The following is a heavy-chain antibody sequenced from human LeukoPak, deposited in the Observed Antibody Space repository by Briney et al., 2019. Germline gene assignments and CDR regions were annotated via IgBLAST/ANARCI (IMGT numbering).Heavy chain of an antibody. V-gene: IGHV1-69*02. CDR3: ARGVAAAGPPEY. J-gene: IGHJ4*02. Sequence: SVKVSYKASGGTFSSYTISWVRQAPGQGLEWMGRIIPILGIANYAQKFQGRVTITADKSTSTAYMELSSLRSEDTAVYYCARGVAAAGPPEYGGQGTLVTVSS. D-gene: IGHD6-13*01. CDR1: GGTFSSYT. CDR2: IIPILGIA.